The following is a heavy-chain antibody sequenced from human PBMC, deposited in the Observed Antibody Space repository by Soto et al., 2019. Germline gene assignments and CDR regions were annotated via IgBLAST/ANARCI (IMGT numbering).Heavy chain of an antibody. J-gene: IGHJ6*02. CDR1: GFTFSSYG. CDR2: IWSDGSNK. Sequence: QVQLVESGGGVVQPGRSLRLSCAASGFTFSSYGIHWVRQAPGKGLEWVAIIWSDGSNKYYADSVKGRLTISRDNPKNTVYLQLDSMRAEDTGVYYCARRSSGTYGMDVWGQGTTGTVSS. D-gene: IGHD1-26*01. CDR3: ARRSSGTYGMDV. V-gene: IGHV3-33*01.